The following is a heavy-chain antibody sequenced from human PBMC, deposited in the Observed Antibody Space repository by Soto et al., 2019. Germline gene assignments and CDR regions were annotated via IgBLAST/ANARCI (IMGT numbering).Heavy chain of an antibody. CDR1: GGSISSSSYY. D-gene: IGHD3-22*01. J-gene: IGHJ5*02. CDR3: ARQEGAMIELSWSDP. Sequence: SETLSLTCTVSGGSISSSSYYWGWIRQPPGKGLEWIGSIYYSGSTYYNPSLKSPVTISVDTSKNQFSLKLSSVTAADTAVYYCARQEGAMIELSWSDPWGQGTLVTVSS. V-gene: IGHV4-39*01. CDR2: IYYSGST.